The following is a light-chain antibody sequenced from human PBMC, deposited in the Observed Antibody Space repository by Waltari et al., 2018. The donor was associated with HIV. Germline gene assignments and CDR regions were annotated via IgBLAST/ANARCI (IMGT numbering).Light chain of an antibody. V-gene: IGLV7-46*01. Sequence: QAVVTQEPSLTVSPGETVTLTCGSTLDIVTSSHHPYWFQKKPGQAPRTLISDTSHMNSWTPARFSGALFGGKAALTLSGAQPEDEAEYYCLLSFGGGHVAFGGGTKLTVL. CDR3: LLSFGGGHVA. CDR2: DTS. J-gene: IGLJ2*01. CDR1: LDIVTSSHH.